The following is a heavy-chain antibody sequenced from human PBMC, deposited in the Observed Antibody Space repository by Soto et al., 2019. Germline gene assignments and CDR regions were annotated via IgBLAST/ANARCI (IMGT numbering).Heavy chain of an antibody. CDR2: ISYDGSNK. V-gene: IGHV3-30*03. J-gene: IGHJ3*02. D-gene: IGHD5-18*01. CDR3: ATPQDVDTGLGAFDI. Sequence: QVQLVESGGGVVQPGRSLRLSCAASGFTFSSYGMHWVRQAPGKGLEWVAVISYDGSNKYYADSVKGRFTISRDNSKNTLYLQMNSLRAEDTAVYYCATPQDVDTGLGAFDIWGQGTMVTVSS. CDR1: GFTFSSYG.